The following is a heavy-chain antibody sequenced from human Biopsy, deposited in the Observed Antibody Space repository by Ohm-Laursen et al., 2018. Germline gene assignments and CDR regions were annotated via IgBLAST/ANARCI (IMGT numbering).Heavy chain of an antibody. J-gene: IGHJ4*02. D-gene: IGHD6-13*01. CDR1: GYSISTAYY. CDR3: ARVGRAAPFDS. Sequence: GTLSLTCSVSGYSISTAYYWAWIRQPPGKGLEWIASIYHIGSTNYNPPFKSRVSISVDPSKNQFSLGLTFVTAADTAVYYCARVGRAAPFDSWGQGTLVTVSS. CDR2: IYHIGST. V-gene: IGHV4-38-2*02.